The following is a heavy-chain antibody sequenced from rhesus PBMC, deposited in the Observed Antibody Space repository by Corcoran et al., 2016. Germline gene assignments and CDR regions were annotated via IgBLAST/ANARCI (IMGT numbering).Heavy chain of an antibody. D-gene: IGHD1-44*01. V-gene: IGHV4-169*01. J-gene: IGHJ2*01. CDR2: IYGSGSST. CDR1: GGSISSSY. Sequence: QLQLQESGPGLVQPSETLSVTCAVSGGSISSSYWSWIRPAPGQGLQWIGYIYGSGSSTNYNHSLKSRVTLSVDTSKNQLSLKLSSVTAADTAVYYCARGRGLGEGNWFDLWGPGTPVTISS. CDR3: ARGRGLGEGNWFDL.